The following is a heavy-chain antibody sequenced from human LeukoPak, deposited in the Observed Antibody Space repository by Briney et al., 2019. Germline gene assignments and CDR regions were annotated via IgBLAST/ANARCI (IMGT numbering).Heavy chain of an antibody. D-gene: IGHD3-3*01. CDR3: ARGWSGYSSYYYYYYMDV. CDR2: IIPILGIA. J-gene: IGHJ6*03. CDR1: GGTFSRYT. V-gene: IGHV1-69*02. Sequence: AAKVSCKASGGTFSRYTNSWGRQAPRQGLKWMGRIIPILGIANYAQKFQGRVTITADKSTSTAYMELSSLRSEDTAVYYCARGWSGYSSYYYYYYMDVWGKGPTVTVSS.